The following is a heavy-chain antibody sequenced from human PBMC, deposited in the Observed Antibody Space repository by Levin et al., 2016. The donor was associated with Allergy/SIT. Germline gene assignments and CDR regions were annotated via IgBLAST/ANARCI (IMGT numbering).Heavy chain of an antibody. CDR2: IYHSGNT. CDR3: ARGGELGDDAFDY. CDR1: GGPITSYY. V-gene: IGHV4-59*01. J-gene: IGHJ4*02. D-gene: IGHD2-21*01. Sequence: SETLSLTCTVSGGPITSYYWSWIRQPPGKGLEWIGSIYHSGNTNYNPSLKSRVTISVDTSKNQFSLDLTYMSAAETAVYYCARGGELGDDAFDYWGQGALVTVSS.